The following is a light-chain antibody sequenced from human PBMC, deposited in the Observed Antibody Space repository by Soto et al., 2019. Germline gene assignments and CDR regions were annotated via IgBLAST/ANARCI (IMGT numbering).Light chain of an antibody. CDR1: QSISTW. CDR2: KAS. V-gene: IGKV1-5*03. CDR3: QQSYIAPWT. J-gene: IGKJ1*01. Sequence: DIQMTQSPSTLSASVGDRVTITCRASQSISTWLAWYQQKPGKAPKLLIYKASSLESGVPPRFSGSGSGTDFTLTISSLQPEDFATYYCQQSYIAPWTFGQGTKVDIK.